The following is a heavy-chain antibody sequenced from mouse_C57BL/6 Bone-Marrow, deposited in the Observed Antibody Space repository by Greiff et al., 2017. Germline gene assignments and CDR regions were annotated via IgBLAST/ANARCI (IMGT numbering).Heavy chain of an antibody. J-gene: IGHJ4*01. V-gene: IGHV3-6*01. CDR1: GYSITSGYY. D-gene: IGHD2-2*01. CDR2: ISYDGSN. Sequence: DVQLVESGPGLVKPSQSLSLTCSVTGYSITSGYYWNWIRQFPGNKLEWMGYISYDGSNNYNPSLKNRISITRDTSKNQFFLKLNSVTTEDTATYYCARAWLRDAMDYWGQGTSVTVSS. CDR3: ARAWLRDAMDY.